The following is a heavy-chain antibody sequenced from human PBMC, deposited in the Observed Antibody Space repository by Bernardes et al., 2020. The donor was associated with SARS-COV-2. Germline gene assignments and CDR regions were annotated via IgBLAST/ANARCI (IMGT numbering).Heavy chain of an antibody. V-gene: IGHV1-18*01. Sequence: ASVKVSCKASGYTFTSYGISWVRQAPGQGLEWMGWTSANNGNTNYAQKLQGRVTMTTDTSTSTAYMELRSLRSDDTAVYYCARRSIFPPYIVVVPAAADWYFDLWGRGTLVTVSS. D-gene: IGHD2-2*01. CDR2: TSANNGNT. CDR1: GYTFTSYG. J-gene: IGHJ2*01. CDR3: ARRSIFPPYIVVVPAAADWYFDL.